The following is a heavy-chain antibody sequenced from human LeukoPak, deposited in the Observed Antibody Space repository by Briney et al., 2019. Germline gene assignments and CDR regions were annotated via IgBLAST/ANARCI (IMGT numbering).Heavy chain of an antibody. J-gene: IGHJ4*02. V-gene: IGHV4-39*07. Sequence: SETLSLTCTVSGGSISSSSYYWGWIRQPPGKGLEWIGITYYSGNTYYNPSLKSRVTISVDTSKNQFSLKLSSVTAADTAVYYCARDSGYDLAIDYWGQGTLVTVSS. CDR3: ARDSGYDLAIDY. CDR2: TYYSGNT. D-gene: IGHD5-12*01. CDR1: GGSISSSSYY.